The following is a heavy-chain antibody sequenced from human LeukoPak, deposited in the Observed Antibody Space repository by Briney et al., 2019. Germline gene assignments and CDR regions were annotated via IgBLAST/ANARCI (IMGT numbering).Heavy chain of an antibody. V-gene: IGHV4-59*01. D-gene: IGHD2-15*01. CDR2: IYYSGST. CDR1: GGSLTNYY. Sequence: PSETLSLTCTVSGGSLTNYYWSWIRQPPGKGLECIGYIYYSGSTNYNPSLKSRVTISVDTSKNQFSLNLSSVTAADTAVYYCARGGLKWSYDYWGQGALVTVSS. J-gene: IGHJ4*02. CDR3: ARGGLKWSYDY.